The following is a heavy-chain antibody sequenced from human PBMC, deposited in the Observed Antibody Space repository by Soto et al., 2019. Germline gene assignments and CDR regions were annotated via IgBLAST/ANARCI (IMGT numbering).Heavy chain of an antibody. V-gene: IGHV4-34*01. CDR2: INHSGTV. J-gene: IGHJ4*02. CDR3: ARAGAALVRGSIGGFDY. Sequence: QVHLQQWGAGLLKPSETLSLTCAVNGGAFNGYYWTWIRQSPGKGLQWIGEINHSGTVDYNPSLNIRVTFSIDTSKKQFSLTLTSVTAADTAVYYCARAGAALVRGSIGGFDYWGQGTLVTVSS. CDR1: GGAFNGYY. D-gene: IGHD3-10*01.